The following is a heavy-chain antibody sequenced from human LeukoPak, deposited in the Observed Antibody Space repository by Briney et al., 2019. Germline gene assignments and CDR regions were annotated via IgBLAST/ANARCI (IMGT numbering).Heavy chain of an antibody. J-gene: IGHJ2*01. D-gene: IGHD4-17*01. CDR2: VYKSGTT. CDR3: AGYGEYWDWYFDL. V-gene: IGHV4-39*07. Sequence: SETLSLTCTVSRDYIRHIDYYWVWIRQPPGKGLEWIGNVYKSGTTSYNPSLRSRVTMSLDTSRSQFSLRLTSVTAADTAVYYCAGYGEYWDWYFDLWGRGTPVTVSP. CDR1: RDYIRHIDYY.